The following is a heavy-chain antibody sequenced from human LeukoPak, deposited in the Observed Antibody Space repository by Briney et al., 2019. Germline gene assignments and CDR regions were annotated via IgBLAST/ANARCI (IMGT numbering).Heavy chain of an antibody. D-gene: IGHD1-26*01. V-gene: IGHV4-59*08. CDR3: ARRGSGSYFDY. CDR1: GGSFSGYY. J-gene: IGHJ4*02. Sequence: SETLSLTCAVYGGSFSGYYWSWIRQPPGKGLEWIGYIYHSGSTYYNPSLKSRVTISVDTSKNLFSLKLSSVTAADTAVYYCARRGSGSYFDYWGQGTLVTVSS. CDR2: IYHSGST.